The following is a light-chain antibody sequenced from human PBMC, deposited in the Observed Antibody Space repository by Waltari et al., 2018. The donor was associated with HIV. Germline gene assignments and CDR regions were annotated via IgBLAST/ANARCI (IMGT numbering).Light chain of an antibody. CDR1: SRDFGSYTF. Sequence: QSALTQPASVSGSFGQSITISCTGTSRDFGSYTFFSWYQHHPGKAPKLIIYEVNKRPSGVSNRFSGSKSGNTASLTVSGLQAEDEADYYCCSYAGSSIPFGGGTKLTVL. CDR2: EVN. J-gene: IGLJ2*01. CDR3: CSYAGSSIP. V-gene: IGLV2-23*02.